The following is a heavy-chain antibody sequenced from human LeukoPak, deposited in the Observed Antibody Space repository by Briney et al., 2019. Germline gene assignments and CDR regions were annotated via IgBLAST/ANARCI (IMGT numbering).Heavy chain of an antibody. D-gene: IGHD3-3*01. CDR3: ARDPQDDYDFWV. Sequence: NASETLSLTCAVYGGSFSGYYWSWIRQPPGKGLEWIGEINHSGSTNYNPSLKSRVTISVDTSKNQFSLKLSSVTAADTAVYYCARDPQDDYDFWVWGQGTLVTVSS. J-gene: IGHJ4*02. CDR2: INHSGST. V-gene: IGHV4-34*01. CDR1: GGSFSGYY.